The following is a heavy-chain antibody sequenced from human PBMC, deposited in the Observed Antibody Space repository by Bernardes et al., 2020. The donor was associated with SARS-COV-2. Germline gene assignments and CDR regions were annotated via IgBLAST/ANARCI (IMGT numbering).Heavy chain of an antibody. D-gene: IGHD3-9*01. CDR1: GFTVSSNS. CDR3: ASPYYDILTGYIDY. V-gene: IGHV3-66*01. Sequence: GSLRLSCAASGFTVSSNSMSWVRQAPGKGLEWVSVIYSGGYTYYADSVKGRFTISRDNSKNTLYLQMNSLRAEDTAVYYCASPYYDILTGYIDYWGQGTLVTVSS. J-gene: IGHJ4*02. CDR2: IYSGGYT.